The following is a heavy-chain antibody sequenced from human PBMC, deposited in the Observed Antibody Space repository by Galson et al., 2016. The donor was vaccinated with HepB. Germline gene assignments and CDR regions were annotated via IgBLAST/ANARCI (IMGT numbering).Heavy chain of an antibody. CDR1: GFTFSNYG. CDR2: ISGSGGVT. J-gene: IGHJ4*02. CDR3: AKADAYCGGDCYPSFDY. Sequence: SLRLSCAASGFTFSNYGMSWVRQAPGKGLEWVSHISGSGGVTCYADSVKGRFTISRDDSQNTLFLQMNSLRADDTAIYYCAKADAYCGGDCYPSFDYWGQGTLVTVSS. D-gene: IGHD2-21*02. V-gene: IGHV3-23*01.